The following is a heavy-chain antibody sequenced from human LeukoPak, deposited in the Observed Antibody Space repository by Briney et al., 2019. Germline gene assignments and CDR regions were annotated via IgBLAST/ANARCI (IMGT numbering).Heavy chain of an antibody. D-gene: IGHD2-15*01. V-gene: IGHV3-74*01. CDR2: IKTDGSNT. CDR3: AREPYCSGGSCYSGRAFDV. CDR1: GFTLSNYW. Sequence: GGSLRLSCAASGFTLSNYWMHWVRQAPGKGLVWVSRIKTDGSNTYYADSVKGRFTISRDNAKNTLYLQMNSLRVEDTAVYYCAREPYCSGGSCYSGRAFDVWGQGTMVTVSS. J-gene: IGHJ3*01.